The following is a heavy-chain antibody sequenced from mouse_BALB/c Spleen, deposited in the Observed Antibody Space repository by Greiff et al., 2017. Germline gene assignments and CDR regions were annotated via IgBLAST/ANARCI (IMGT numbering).Heavy chain of an antibody. J-gene: IGHJ3*01. CDR1: GFTFSSYA. Sequence: EVQLVESGGGLVKPGGSLKLSCAASGFTFSSYAMSWVRQSPEKRLEWVAEISSGGSYTYYPDTVTGRFTISRDNAKNTLYLEMCSLRSEDTAMYYCARGEGYYDAWFAYWGQGTLVTVSA. CDR3: ARGEGYYDAWFAY. V-gene: IGHV5-9-4*01. D-gene: IGHD2-4*01. CDR2: ISSGGSYT.